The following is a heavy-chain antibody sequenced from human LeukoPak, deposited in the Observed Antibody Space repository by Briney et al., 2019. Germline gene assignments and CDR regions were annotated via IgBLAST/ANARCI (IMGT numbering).Heavy chain of an antibody. CDR1: GGSISSGGYY. V-gene: IGHV4-31*03. CDR3: ARGHGLVRYFTQGLDWFDP. D-gene: IGHD3-9*01. Sequence: SQTLSLTCTVSGGSISSGGYYWSWIRQHPGKGLEWIGYIYYSGSTYYNPSLKSRVTISVDTSKNQFSLKLSSVTAADTAVYYCARGHGLVRYFTQGLDWFDPWGQGTLVTVSS. J-gene: IGHJ5*02. CDR2: IYYSGST.